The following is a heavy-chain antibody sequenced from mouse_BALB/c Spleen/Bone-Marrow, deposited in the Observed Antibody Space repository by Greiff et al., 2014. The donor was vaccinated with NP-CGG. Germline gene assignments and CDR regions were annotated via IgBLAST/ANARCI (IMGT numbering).Heavy chain of an antibody. J-gene: IGHJ2*01. D-gene: IGHD2-3*01. CDR3: ARGGGWLLSFDY. Sequence: EVQRVESGGGLVKPGGSLKLSCAASGFTFSSYAMSWVRQTPEKRLEWVAFISSGGSSYYPDSLKDRFTISRHNARNILYLQMSSLESEDTAMYCCARGGGWLLSFDYWGQGTTLTVSS. CDR2: ISSGGSS. CDR1: GFTFSSYA. V-gene: IGHV5-6-5*01.